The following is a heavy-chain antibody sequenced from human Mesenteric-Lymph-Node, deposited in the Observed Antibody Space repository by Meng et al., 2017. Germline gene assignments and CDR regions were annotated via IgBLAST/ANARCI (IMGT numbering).Heavy chain of an antibody. CDR2: INPNSGGT. V-gene: IGHV1-2*02. D-gene: IGHD5-18*01. Sequence: ASVKVSCKASGYTFTGYYMHWVRQAPGQGLEWMGWINPNSGGTNYAQKFQGRDTMTRDTSISTAYMELSRLRSDDTAVYYCARASGTAMVTGGLGFDYWGQGPLVTVSS. J-gene: IGHJ4*02. CDR1: GYTFTGYY. CDR3: ARASGTAMVTGGLGFDY.